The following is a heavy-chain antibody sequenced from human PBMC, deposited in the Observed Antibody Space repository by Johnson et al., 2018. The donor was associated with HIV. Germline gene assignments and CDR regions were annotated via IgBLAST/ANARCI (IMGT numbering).Heavy chain of an antibody. CDR1: GFTFSSYA. CDR3: ARDFRYSSSWYDAFDI. CDR2: ISYDGSNK. D-gene: IGHD6-13*01. Sequence: QMQLVESGGGVVQPGRSLRLSCAASGFTFSSYAMHWVRQAPGKGLEWVAVISYDGSNKYYADSVKGRFTISSDNSKNTLYLQMNSLRAEDTAVYYCARDFRYSSSWYDAFDIWGQGTMVTVSS. J-gene: IGHJ3*02. V-gene: IGHV3-30-3*01.